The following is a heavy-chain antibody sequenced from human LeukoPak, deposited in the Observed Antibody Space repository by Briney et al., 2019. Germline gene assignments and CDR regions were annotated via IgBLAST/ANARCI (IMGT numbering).Heavy chain of an antibody. V-gene: IGHV4-4*07. CDR3: ARVTVTNAFDI. CDR1: GGSLSIYY. J-gene: IGHJ3*02. D-gene: IGHD4-11*01. Sequence: SETLSLTCTVSGGSLSIYYWSWVRQPAGRGLEWIGRIYTSGSTNYNPSLKSRVTMSVDTSNNQSSLKLSSVTAADTAVYYSARVTVTNAFDIWGQGTMVTVSS. CDR2: IYTSGST.